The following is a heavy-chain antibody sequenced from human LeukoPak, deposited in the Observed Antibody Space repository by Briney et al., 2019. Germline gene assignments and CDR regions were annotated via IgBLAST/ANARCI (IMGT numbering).Heavy chain of an antibody. V-gene: IGHV3-30*02. CDR1: GFTFSSYG. D-gene: IGHD3-10*02. CDR3: AELGITMIGGV. CDR2: IRHDGSNK. J-gene: IGHJ6*04. Sequence: GGSLRLTCAASGFTFSSYGMHWVRQAPGKGLEWVAFIRHDGSNKYYADSVKGRFTISRDNSKNTLYLQMNSLRAEDTAVYYCAELGITMIGGVWGKGTTVTISS.